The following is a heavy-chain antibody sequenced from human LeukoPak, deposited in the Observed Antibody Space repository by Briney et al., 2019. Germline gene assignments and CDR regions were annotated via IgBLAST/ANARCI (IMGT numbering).Heavy chain of an antibody. V-gene: IGHV3-7*01. CDR1: GFTFSSYW. CDR3: ARVRVAGTLDY. CDR2: IKQDGSEK. J-gene: IGHJ4*02. Sequence: PGGSLGLSCAASGFTFSSYWMSWVRQAPGKGLEWVANIKQDGSEKYYVDSVKGRFTISRDNAKNSLYLQMNSLRAEDTAVYYCARVRVAGTLDYWGQGTLVTVSS. D-gene: IGHD6-19*01.